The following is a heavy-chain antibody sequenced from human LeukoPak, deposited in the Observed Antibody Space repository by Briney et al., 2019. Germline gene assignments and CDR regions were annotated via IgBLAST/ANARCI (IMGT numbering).Heavy chain of an antibody. CDR3: ARESSSSSLALDY. Sequence: PSETLSLTCAVYGGSFSGYYWSWIRQPPGKGLEWIGEINHSGSTNYNPSLKSRVTISVDTSKNQFSLKLSSVTAADTAVYYCARESSSSSLALDYWGQGTLVTVSS. J-gene: IGHJ4*02. CDR2: INHSGST. CDR1: GGSFSGYY. V-gene: IGHV4-34*01. D-gene: IGHD6-6*01.